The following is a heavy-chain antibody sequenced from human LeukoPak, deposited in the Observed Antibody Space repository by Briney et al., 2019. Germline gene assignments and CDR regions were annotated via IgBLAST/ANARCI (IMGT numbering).Heavy chain of an antibody. J-gene: IGHJ3*02. Sequence: TSETLSLTCTVSGGSISSYYWSWIRQPPGKGLEWIGYIYYSGSTNYNPSLKSRVTISVDTSKNQFSLKLSSVTAADTAVYYCASQLTNDAFDIWGQGTMVTLSS. CDR3: ASQLTNDAFDI. CDR1: GGSISSYY. CDR2: IYYSGST. V-gene: IGHV4-59*01. D-gene: IGHD1-1*01.